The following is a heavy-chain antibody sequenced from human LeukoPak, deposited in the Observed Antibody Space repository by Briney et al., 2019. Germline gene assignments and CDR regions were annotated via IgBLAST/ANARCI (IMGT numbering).Heavy chain of an antibody. CDR3: ARLYYDRSGYRLDS. V-gene: IGHV4-4*07. Sequence: SETLSLTCTVSGGSISSHYWSWIRQPAGKGLEWIGRISNSGSTNYNSSLKSRVTMSVDTSQDQCSLKLSSVTAADTAVYYCARLYYDRSGYRLDSWGQGTLVTVSS. CDR1: GGSISSHY. D-gene: IGHD3-22*01. CDR2: ISNSGST. J-gene: IGHJ4*02.